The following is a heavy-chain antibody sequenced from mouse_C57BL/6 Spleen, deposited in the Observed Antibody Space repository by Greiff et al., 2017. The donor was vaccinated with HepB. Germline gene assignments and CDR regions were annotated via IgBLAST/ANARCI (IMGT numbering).Heavy chain of an antibody. CDR2: ISYSGST. V-gene: IGHV3-2*02. CDR3: ARTARIKY. D-gene: IGHD1-2*01. J-gene: IGHJ2*01. Sequence: XQLKESGPGLVKPSQSLSLTCTVTGYSITSGYGWNWIRQFPGNKLEWMGYISYSGSTNYNPSLKSRISITRDTSKNQFFLQLNSVTTEDTATYYCARTARIKYWGQGTTLTVSS. CDR1: GYSITSGYG.